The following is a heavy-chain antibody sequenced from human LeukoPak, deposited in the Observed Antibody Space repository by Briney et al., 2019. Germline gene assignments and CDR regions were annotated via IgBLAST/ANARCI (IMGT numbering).Heavy chain of an antibody. CDR3: AKNVRDTGTFDY. V-gene: IGHV1-8*01. D-gene: IGHD5-18*01. Sequence: ASVKVSCKASGYSFTTYDINWVRQATGQGLEWMGWMNPDSGNTGYAQRFQGRVTMTRDTSISTAYMELNSLTSEDTAVYYCAKNVRDTGTFDYWGQGTLVTVSS. CDR1: GYSFTTYD. CDR2: MNPDSGNT. J-gene: IGHJ4*02.